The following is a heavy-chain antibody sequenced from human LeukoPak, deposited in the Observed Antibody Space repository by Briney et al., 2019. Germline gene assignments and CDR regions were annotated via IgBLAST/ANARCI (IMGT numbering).Heavy chain of an antibody. J-gene: IGHJ6*02. V-gene: IGHV4-59*01. CDR1: GGSISSYF. Sequence: SETLSLTCTVSGGSISSYFWSWIRQPPGKGLEWIGYIYYSGSTNYNPSLKSRVTISVDTSKNQFSLKLSSVTAADTSVYYCARDDGDYPYGMDVWGQGTTVTVSS. CDR3: ARDDGDYPYGMDV. CDR2: IYYSGST. D-gene: IGHD4-17*01.